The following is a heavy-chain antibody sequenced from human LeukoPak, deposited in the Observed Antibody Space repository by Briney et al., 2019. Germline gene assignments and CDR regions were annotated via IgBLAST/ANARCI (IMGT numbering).Heavy chain of an antibody. CDR2: INHSGST. CDR1: GVSFSGYY. J-gene: IGHJ4*02. D-gene: IGHD2-2*01. V-gene: IGHV4-34*01. Sequence: SETLSLTCAVYGVSFSGYYWSWIRQPPGKGLEWIAEINHSGSTNYNPSLKSRVTISVDTSKNQFSLKLSSVTAADTAGYYCARKGPYCSSTSCYVDYWGQGTLVTVSS. CDR3: ARKGPYCSSTSCYVDY.